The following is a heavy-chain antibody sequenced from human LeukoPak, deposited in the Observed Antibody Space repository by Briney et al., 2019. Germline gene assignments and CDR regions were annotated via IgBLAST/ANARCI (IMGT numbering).Heavy chain of an antibody. Sequence: PSETLSLTCSVSGGSISSYYWSWIRQPPGKGLEWIGYISYSGSTDYNPSLKSRVTISVDTSKNQSSLTLSSVTAAPTAVYYCAREFYTALRSWGQGTLVTVSP. D-gene: IGHD2-2*02. J-gene: IGHJ5*02. CDR2: ISYSGST. CDR1: GGSISSYY. CDR3: AREFYTALRS. V-gene: IGHV4-59*01.